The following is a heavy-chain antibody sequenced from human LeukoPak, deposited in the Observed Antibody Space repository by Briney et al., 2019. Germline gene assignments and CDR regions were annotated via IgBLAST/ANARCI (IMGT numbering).Heavy chain of an antibody. CDR1: GFTFSIYG. V-gene: IGHV3-33*01. CDR2: IWYEGSNK. Sequence: GRSLRLSCAASGFTFSIYGMHWVRQAPGKGLEWVAVIWYEGSNKYYADSVKGRFTISRDNSKNTLYLQMNSLRAEDTAVSYCARSGLFYGSGSHFDYWGQGTLVTVSS. J-gene: IGHJ4*02. CDR3: ARSGLFYGSGSHFDY. D-gene: IGHD3-10*01.